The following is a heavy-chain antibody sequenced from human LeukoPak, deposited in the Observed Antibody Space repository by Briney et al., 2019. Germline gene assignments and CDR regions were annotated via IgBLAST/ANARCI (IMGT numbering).Heavy chain of an antibody. Sequence: ASVKVSCKASGYTFTSYGISWVRQAPGQGLEWMGWISAYNGNTNYAQKLQGRVPMTTDTSTSTAYMELRSLRSDDTAVYYCAIQYQLLSPFDYWGQGTLVTVSS. CDR1: GYTFTSYG. J-gene: IGHJ4*02. CDR2: ISAYNGNT. V-gene: IGHV1-18*01. D-gene: IGHD2-2*01. CDR3: AIQYQLLSPFDY.